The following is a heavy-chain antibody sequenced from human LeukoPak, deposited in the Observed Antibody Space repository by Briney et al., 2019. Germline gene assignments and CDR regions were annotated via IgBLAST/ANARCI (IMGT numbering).Heavy chain of an antibody. Sequence: PGGSLRLSCAASGLTFKKFAMSWVRQAPGKGLEWLAVTSGDEDSTHYADSVRGHSVISTDNSKSISFLHMNSLRAEDTAVYYCTIDLMTGFSSGWHFAYWGQGALVTVSS. CDR2: TSGDEDST. V-gene: IGHV3-23*01. CDR3: TIDLMTGFSSGWHFAY. J-gene: IGHJ4*02. CDR1: GLTFKKFA. D-gene: IGHD6-19*01.